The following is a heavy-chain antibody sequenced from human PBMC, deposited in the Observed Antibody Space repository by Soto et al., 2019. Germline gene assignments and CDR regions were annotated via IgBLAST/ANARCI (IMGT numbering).Heavy chain of an antibody. V-gene: IGHV1-24*01. J-gene: IGHJ3*02. CDR1: GYTLTELS. CDR2: FDPEDGET. D-gene: IGHD6-13*01. CDR3: ATDLYRIAAALAFDI. Sequence: ASVKVSCKVSGYTLTELSMHWVRQAPGKGLEWMGGFDPEDGETIYAQKFQGRVTMTEDTSTDTAYMELSSLRSEDTAVYYCATDLYRIAAALAFDIWGQGTMVTVSS.